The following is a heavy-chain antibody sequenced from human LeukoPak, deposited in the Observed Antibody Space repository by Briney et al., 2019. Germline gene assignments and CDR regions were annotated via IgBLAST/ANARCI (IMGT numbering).Heavy chain of an antibody. CDR3: ARGAWPRGYDFWSGYYVPNWFDP. D-gene: IGHD3-3*01. Sequence: GASVKVSCKASGYTFTSYGISWVRRAPGQGLEWMGWISAYNGNTNYAQKLQGRVTMTTDTSTSTAYMELRSLRSDDTAVYYCARGAWPRGYDFWSGYYVPNWFDPWGQGTLVTVSS. CDR1: GYTFTSYG. CDR2: ISAYNGNT. J-gene: IGHJ5*02. V-gene: IGHV1-18*01.